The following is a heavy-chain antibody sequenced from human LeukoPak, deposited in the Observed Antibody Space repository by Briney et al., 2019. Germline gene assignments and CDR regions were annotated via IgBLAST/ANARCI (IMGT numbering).Heavy chain of an antibody. Sequence: GASVKVSCXASGYTFTGYYMHWVRQAPGQGLEWMGWINPNSGGTNYAQKFQGRVTMTRDTSISTAYMELSRLGSDDTAVYYCARDGEWELHDWFDPWGQGTLVTVSS. V-gene: IGHV1-2*02. CDR1: GYTFTGYY. D-gene: IGHD1-26*01. CDR3: ARDGEWELHDWFDP. J-gene: IGHJ5*02. CDR2: INPNSGGT.